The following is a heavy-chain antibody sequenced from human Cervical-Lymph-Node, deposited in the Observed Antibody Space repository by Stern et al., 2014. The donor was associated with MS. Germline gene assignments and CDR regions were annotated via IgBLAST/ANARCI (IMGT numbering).Heavy chain of an antibody. CDR1: GFTFSDYY. Sequence: MQLVESGGGLVKPGGSLRLSCAASGFTFSDYYMSWIRQAPGKGLEWVSYISSSGSTIYYADSVKCRITITRDNAKNSLYLQMNSLRAEDTAVYYCASSVHYYYYGMDVWGQGTTVTVSS. CDR2: ISSSGSTI. V-gene: IGHV3-11*01. J-gene: IGHJ6*02. CDR3: ASSVHYYYYGMDV.